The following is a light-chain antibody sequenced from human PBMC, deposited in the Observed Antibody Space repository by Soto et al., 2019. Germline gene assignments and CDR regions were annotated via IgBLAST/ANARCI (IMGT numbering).Light chain of an antibody. J-gene: IGKJ1*01. Sequence: EIVMAQSPATLSVSPGERATLSCRASQSVSINLAWYQQKPGQAPRLLIYGVSTRATGIPARFSGSGSGTEFTLTISSLQSEDFAVYYCHQYNKWPPGTFGQGTKVEIK. CDR2: GVS. CDR3: HQYNKWPPGT. V-gene: IGKV3-15*01. CDR1: QSVSIN.